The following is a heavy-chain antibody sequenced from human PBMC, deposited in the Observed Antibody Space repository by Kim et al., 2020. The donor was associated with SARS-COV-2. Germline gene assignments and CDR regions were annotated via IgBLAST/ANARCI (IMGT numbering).Heavy chain of an antibody. J-gene: IGHJ1*01. D-gene: IGHD3-3*01. CDR3: VRGNYTHNGG. V-gene: IGHV3-7*01. CDR2: IKGDGSDK. Sequence: GGSLRLSCVASGFSISPYWMNWVRQAPGKGLEWVANIKGDGSDKSYVDSVKGRFATSRDNARNSLYLQMNSLRVEDTAVYYCVRGNYTHNGGWGQGTLVT. CDR1: GFSISPYW.